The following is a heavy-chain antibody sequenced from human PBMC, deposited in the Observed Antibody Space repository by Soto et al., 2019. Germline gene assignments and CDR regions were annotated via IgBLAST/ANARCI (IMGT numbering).Heavy chain of an antibody. V-gene: IGHV5-51*01. CDR3: ARQNHGGDSTYLDY. Sequence: GESLKISCKGSGYDFATYWISWVRQMPGQGLQWLGTIYCSDSDTRYSPSFQGHVTISADRSLNTAYLHFSSLQASDTAIYFCARQNHGGDSTYLDYWGQGALVTVSS. CDR2: IYCSDSDT. D-gene: IGHD2-21*02. J-gene: IGHJ4*02. CDR1: GYDFATYW.